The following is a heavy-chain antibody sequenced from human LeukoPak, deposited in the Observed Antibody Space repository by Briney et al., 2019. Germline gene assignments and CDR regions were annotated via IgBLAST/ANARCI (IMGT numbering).Heavy chain of an antibody. Sequence: PGRSLRLSCAASGFTFSSYTMHWVRQAPGKGLEWVAVISYDGSNKYYADSVKGRFTISRDNSKNTLYLQMNSLRAEDTAVYYCARGRRWLVGGAFDYWGQGTLVTVSS. CDR3: ARGRRWLVGGAFDY. D-gene: IGHD6-19*01. CDR1: GFTFSSYT. J-gene: IGHJ4*02. CDR2: ISYDGSNK. V-gene: IGHV3-30-3*01.